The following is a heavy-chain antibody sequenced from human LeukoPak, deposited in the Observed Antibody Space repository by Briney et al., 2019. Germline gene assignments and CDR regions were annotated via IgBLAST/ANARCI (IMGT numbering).Heavy chain of an antibody. D-gene: IGHD3/OR15-3a*01. CDR1: GFTFSSYW. CDR3: ARQGLYDSSDFWTFQH. V-gene: IGHV3-7*02. J-gene: IGHJ1*01. Sequence: GGSLRVSCAASGFTFSSYWMSWVRQAPGKGLEWVANIKQDGSEKYYVDSLKGRFTISRDNAKNSVYLQMNSLRAEDTAVYYCARQGLYDSSDFWTFQHWGQGTLVTVSS. CDR2: IKQDGSEK.